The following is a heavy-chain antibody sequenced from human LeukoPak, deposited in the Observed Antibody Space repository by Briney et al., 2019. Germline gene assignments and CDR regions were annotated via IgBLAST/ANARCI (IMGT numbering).Heavy chain of an antibody. CDR2: IKSDGKT. V-gene: IGHV3-74*01. CDR1: GFTFSRYW. D-gene: IGHD2-15*01. J-gene: IGHJ1*01. CDR3: ARAPSEVGGYPEYFRH. Sequence: PGGSLRLPCEASGFTFSRYWMHWVRQAPGKGLVWVSRIKSDGKTNYADSVKGRFTISRDNAKNTVSLQMDSLRAEDTGVYYCARAPSEVGGYPEYFRHWGQGTLVTVSS.